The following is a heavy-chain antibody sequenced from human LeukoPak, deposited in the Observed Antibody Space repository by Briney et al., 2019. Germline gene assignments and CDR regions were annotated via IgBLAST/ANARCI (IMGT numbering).Heavy chain of an antibody. J-gene: IGHJ4*02. D-gene: IGHD1/OR15-1a*01. CDR1: GFSFSTFN. CDR2: ISISGSVI. V-gene: IGHV3-48*04. CDR3: AGFSWEQRAFDY. Sequence: GGSLRLSCAASGFSFSTFNMNWVRQAPGKGLEWLSYISISGSVIYYADSLKGRSTVSRDNVKNSLFLQINSLRAEDTAMYYCAGFSWEQRAFDYWGQGALVIVSS.